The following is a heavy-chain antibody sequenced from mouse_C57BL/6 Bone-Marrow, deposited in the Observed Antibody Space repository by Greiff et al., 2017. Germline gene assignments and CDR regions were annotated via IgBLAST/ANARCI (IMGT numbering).Heavy chain of an antibody. V-gene: IGHV1-80*01. CDR1: GYAFSSYW. CDR3: AREMIYYDYDWFAY. D-gene: IGHD2-4*01. J-gene: IGHJ3*01. Sequence: VKLQESGAELVKPGASVKISCKASGYAFSSYWMNWVKQRPGKGLEWIGQIYPGDGDTNYNGKFKGKATLTADKSSSTAYMQLSSLTSEDSAVYFCAREMIYYDYDWFAYWGQGTLVTVSA. CDR2: IYPGDGDT.